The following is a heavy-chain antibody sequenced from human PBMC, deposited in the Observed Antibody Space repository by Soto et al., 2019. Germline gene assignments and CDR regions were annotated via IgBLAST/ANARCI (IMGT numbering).Heavy chain of an antibody. CDR2: INPSGGGT. D-gene: IGHD6-19*01. CDR3: ATYYCAREGSSGWPFDY. V-gene: IGHV1-46*01. CDR1: GFTFTSYC. J-gene: IGHJ4*02. Sequence: QVQLVQSGAEVKKPGASVKVSCKTSGFTFTSYCMHWVRQAPGQGLEWMGIINPSGGGTSYAQKFQGRGTMTRDTSTSTAYMEMSSLRYEDTAMYYCATYYCAREGSSGWPFDYWGQGTLVTVSS.